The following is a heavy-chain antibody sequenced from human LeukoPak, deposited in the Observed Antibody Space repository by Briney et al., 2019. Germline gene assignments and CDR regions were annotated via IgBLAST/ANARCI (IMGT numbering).Heavy chain of an antibody. CDR2: IYYSGST. V-gene: IGHV4-61*08. D-gene: IGHD1-1*01. CDR1: GGSISSGGYF. CDR3: AREAPYKYYFDY. Sequence: PSETLSLTCTVSGGSISSGGYFWSWIRQPPGKGLEWIGYIYYSGSTNYNPSLKSRVTISVDTSKNQFSLKLSSVTAADTAVYYCAREAPYKYYFDYWGQGTLVTVSS. J-gene: IGHJ4*02.